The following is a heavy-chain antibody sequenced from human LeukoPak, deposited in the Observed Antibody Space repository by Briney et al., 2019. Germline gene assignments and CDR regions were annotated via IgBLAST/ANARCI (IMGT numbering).Heavy chain of an antibody. V-gene: IGHV3-30*02. Sequence: GGSLRLSCAASGFTFSSYGMHWVRQAPGKGLEWVAFIRYDGSNKYYADSVKGRFTISRDNAKNSLYLQMNSLRAEDTAVYYCARTDYGLSLGYYYYMDVWGKGTTVTISS. CDR3: ARTDYGLSLGYYYYMDV. J-gene: IGHJ6*03. CDR1: GFTFSSYG. CDR2: IRYDGSNK. D-gene: IGHD4-17*01.